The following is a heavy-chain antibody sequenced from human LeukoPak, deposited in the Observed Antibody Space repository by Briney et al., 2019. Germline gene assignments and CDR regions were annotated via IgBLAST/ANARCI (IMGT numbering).Heavy chain of an antibody. J-gene: IGHJ6*03. CDR1: GFTFSTYV. CDR2: ISSNGGST. Sequence: GGSLRLSCAASGFTFSTYVMHWVRQAPGKGLEYVSAISSNGGSTYYANSVKGRFTISRDNSKNTLYLQMGSLRAEDMAVYYCARVSVGYYYMDVWGKGTTVTISS. CDR3: ARVSVGYYYMDV. D-gene: IGHD3-10*01. V-gene: IGHV3-64*01.